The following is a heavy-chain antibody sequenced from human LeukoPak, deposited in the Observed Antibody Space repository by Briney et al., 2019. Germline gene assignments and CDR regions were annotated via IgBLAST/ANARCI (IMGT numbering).Heavy chain of an antibody. D-gene: IGHD2-2*01. Sequence: PGGSLRLSCAASGFTFSSYAMSWVRQTPGKGLEWVSAISGSGGSTYYADSVKGRFTISRDNSKNTLYLQMNSLRAEDTAEYYCAKPWCSSPSYPFDYWGKGTLVTVSS. CDR3: AKPWCSSPSYPFDY. CDR1: GFTFSSYA. CDR2: ISGSGGST. V-gene: IGHV3-23*01. J-gene: IGHJ4*02.